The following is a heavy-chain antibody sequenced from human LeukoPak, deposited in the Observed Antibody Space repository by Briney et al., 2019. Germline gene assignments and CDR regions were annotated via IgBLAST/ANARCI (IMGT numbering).Heavy chain of an antibody. J-gene: IGHJ6*04. D-gene: IGHD3-22*01. CDR2: IYSGGST. CDR1: GFTFSSYS. V-gene: IGHV3-53*01. Sequence: PGGSLRLSCAASGFTFSSYSMNWVRQAPGKGLEWVSVIYSGGSTYYADSVKGRFTIARDNSKNTLYLQMNSLRAEDTAVYYCARDPDREDVWGKGTTVTVSS. CDR3: ARDPDREDV.